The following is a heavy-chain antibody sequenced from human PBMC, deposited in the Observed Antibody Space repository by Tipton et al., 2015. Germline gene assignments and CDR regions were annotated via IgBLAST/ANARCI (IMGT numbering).Heavy chain of an antibody. D-gene: IGHD4-23*01. CDR3: AKAARVTLNYFDY. CDR2: ISWNSDSV. Sequence: SLRLSCAASGFTFDDYAMHWVRRAPGKGLEWVSGISWNSDSVDYADSVKGRFTISRDNAKKSVYLQMDGLRPEDTALYYCAKAARVTLNYFDYWGQGTLVTVSS. CDR1: GFTFDDYA. V-gene: IGHV3-9*01. J-gene: IGHJ4*02.